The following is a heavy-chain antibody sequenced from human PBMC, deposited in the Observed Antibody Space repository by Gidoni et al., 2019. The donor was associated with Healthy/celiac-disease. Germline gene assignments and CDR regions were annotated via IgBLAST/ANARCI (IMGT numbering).Heavy chain of an antibody. Sequence: EVQLVETGGGLIQPGGSLRFSCAASGFTVSSNYMSWVRQATGKGLVWVSVIYSGGRTYYADSVKGRFTISRDNSKNTLYLQMNSLRAEDTAVYYCARDLGWELPGYAFDIWGQGTMVTVSS. CDR1: GFTVSSNY. J-gene: IGHJ3*02. CDR2: IYSGGRT. CDR3: ARDLGWELPGYAFDI. D-gene: IGHD1-26*01. V-gene: IGHV3-53*02.